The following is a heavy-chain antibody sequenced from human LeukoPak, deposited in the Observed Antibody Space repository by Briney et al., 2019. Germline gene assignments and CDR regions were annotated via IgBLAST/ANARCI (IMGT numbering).Heavy chain of an antibody. CDR1: GGSFSGYY. J-gene: IGHJ4*02. CDR3: ARGRRWLVPPYIDY. D-gene: IGHD6-19*01. Sequence: PSETLSLTCAVYGGSFSGYYWSWIRQPPGKGLEWIGEINHSGSTNYNSSLKSRVTISVDTSKNQFSLKLSSVTAADTAVYYCARGRRWLVPPYIDYWGQGTLVTVSS. V-gene: IGHV4-34*01. CDR2: INHSGST.